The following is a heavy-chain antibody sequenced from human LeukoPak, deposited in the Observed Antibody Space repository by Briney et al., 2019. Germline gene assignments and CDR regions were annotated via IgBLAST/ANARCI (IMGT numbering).Heavy chain of an antibody. CDR2: INPSGGST. CDR1: GYTFTSYY. Sequence: ASVKVSCKASGYTFTSYYMHGVRQAPGQGLEWMGIINPSGGSTSYAQKFQGRVTMTRDTSTSTVYMELSSLRSEDTAVYYCARGPTSKLLWFGEAFDYWGQGTLVTVSS. V-gene: IGHV1-46*01. J-gene: IGHJ4*02. CDR3: ARGPTSKLLWFGEAFDY. D-gene: IGHD3-10*01.